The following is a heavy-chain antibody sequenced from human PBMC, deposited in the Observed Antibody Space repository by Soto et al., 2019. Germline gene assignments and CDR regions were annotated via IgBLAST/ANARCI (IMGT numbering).Heavy chain of an antibody. J-gene: IGHJ4*02. D-gene: IGHD6-19*01. V-gene: IGHV3-30*02. CDR2: ALNDGSSK. CDR1: GFTFRTSG. Sequence: PGGSLRLSCVGSGFTFRTSGMHWVRQAPGKGLEWVAVALNDGSSKFYADSVKDRFTISRDDSKNALYLEMNRLRAEDTAVYYCVKDVGIAVALDSWGPGTLVTVSS. CDR3: VKDVGIAVALDS.